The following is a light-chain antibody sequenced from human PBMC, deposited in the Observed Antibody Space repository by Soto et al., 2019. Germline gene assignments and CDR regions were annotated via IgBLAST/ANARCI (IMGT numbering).Light chain of an antibody. CDR2: DAS. V-gene: IGKV1-5*01. Sequence: DIQMTQSPSTLSASVGDRVTIACRASQNIGTSLAWYQQTPGKAPKLLISDASTLESGVPSRFGGSGSGTEFTLSITSLQPYDFETCYWQHCFLHWTFVQGTKVDIK. CDR1: QNIGTS. CDR3: QHCFLHWT. J-gene: IGKJ1*01.